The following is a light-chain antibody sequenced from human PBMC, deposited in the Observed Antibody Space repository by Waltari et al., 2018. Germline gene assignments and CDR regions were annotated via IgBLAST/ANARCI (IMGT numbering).Light chain of an antibody. CDR2: SNN. CDR1: SSNIGSNT. V-gene: IGLV1-44*01. CDR3: AAWDDSLNGYV. J-gene: IGLJ1*01. Sequence: QSVLTQPPSASGTPGQRVTISCSGSSSNIGSNTVNWYQQLPGTAPKLRIYSNNQRPSGVPDRFSGSKSGTSASLAISGLQSEDEADYYCAAWDDSLNGYVFGTGTKVTVV.